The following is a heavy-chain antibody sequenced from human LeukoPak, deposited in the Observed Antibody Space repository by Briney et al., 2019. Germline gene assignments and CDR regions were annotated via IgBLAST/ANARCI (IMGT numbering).Heavy chain of an antibody. CDR1: GFTFSSYA. V-gene: IGHV3-23*01. Sequence: GGSLRLSCAASGFTFSSYAMSWVRQAPGKGLEWVSAISKSGDSTYYADSVKGRFTISRDNSKNTLYLQMNSLRAEDTAVYYCATTVDTAMIFDYWGQGTLVTVSS. CDR3: ATTVDTAMIFDY. J-gene: IGHJ4*02. CDR2: ISKSGDST. D-gene: IGHD5-18*01.